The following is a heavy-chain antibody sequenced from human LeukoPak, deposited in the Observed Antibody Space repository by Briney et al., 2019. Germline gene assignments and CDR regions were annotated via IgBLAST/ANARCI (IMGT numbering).Heavy chain of an antibody. CDR1: GYTFTSYY. CDR2: INPGDGGT. D-gene: IGHD5-24*01. V-gene: IGHV1-46*01. CDR3: AREPRKDGHNGMDV. J-gene: IGHJ6*02. Sequence: ASVKVSCKASGYTFTSYYMHWARQAPGQGLEWVGIINPGDGGTSYAQKFQGRATMSRDTSTSTLYMELSSLRSEDTALYYCAREPRKDGHNGMDVWGQGTTVTVSS.